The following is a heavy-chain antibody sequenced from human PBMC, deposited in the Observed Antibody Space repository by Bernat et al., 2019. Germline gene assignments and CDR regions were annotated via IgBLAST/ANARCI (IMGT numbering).Heavy chain of an antibody. Sequence: QLQLQESGPGLVKPSETLSLTCTVSGGSISSSSYYWGWIRQPPGKGLEWIGSIYYSGSTYYNPSLKSRVTISVDTSKNQFSLKLSSVTAADTAVYYCARRLTELRVLEWLLYDAFDIWGQGTMVTVSS. V-gene: IGHV4-39*01. CDR2: IYYSGST. J-gene: IGHJ3*02. CDR3: ARRLTELRVLEWLLYDAFDI. D-gene: IGHD3-3*01. CDR1: GGSISSSSYY.